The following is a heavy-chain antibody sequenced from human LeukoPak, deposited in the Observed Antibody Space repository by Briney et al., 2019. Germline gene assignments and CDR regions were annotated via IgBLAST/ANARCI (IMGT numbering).Heavy chain of an antibody. V-gene: IGHV1-46*01. J-gene: IGHJ4*02. Sequence: ASVKVSCKASGYTFTSYYMHWVRQAPGQGLEWMGIINPSGGNTNYAQKLQGRVTMTTDTSTSTAYMELRSLRSDDTAVYYCARDLSSWYEGISDYWGQGTLVTVSS. D-gene: IGHD6-13*01. CDR3: ARDLSSWYEGISDY. CDR1: GYTFTSYY. CDR2: INPSGGNT.